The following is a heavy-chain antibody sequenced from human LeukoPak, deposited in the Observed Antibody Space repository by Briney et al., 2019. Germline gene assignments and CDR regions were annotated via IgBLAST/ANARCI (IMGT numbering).Heavy chain of an antibody. Sequence: SETLSLTCSVSGVSISSYYWTWIRLPAGKGLEWIGRIYSGGSTNYNPSLKSRVTMSVDTSKNQFSLSLTSVTAADTAVYYCAREFYYYDSSGDNWFDPWGRGTLVTVSS. CDR3: AREFYYYDSSGDNWFDP. V-gene: IGHV4-4*07. D-gene: IGHD3-22*01. J-gene: IGHJ5*02. CDR2: IYSGGST. CDR1: GVSISSYY.